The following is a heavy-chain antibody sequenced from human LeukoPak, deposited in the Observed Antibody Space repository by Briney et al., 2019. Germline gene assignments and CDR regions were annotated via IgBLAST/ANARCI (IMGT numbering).Heavy chain of an antibody. D-gene: IGHD6-13*01. CDR2: INSDGSSR. J-gene: IGHJ4*02. Sequence: GGSLRLSCAASGFTFSSYWMHWVRQAPGKGLVWVSRINSDGSSRNYADPVKGRFTISRDNAKNTLYLQMNSLRAEDTAVYCCASASSHRIAAGGDYWGQGTLVTVSS. CDR3: ASASSHRIAAGGDY. V-gene: IGHV3-74*01. CDR1: GFTFSSYW.